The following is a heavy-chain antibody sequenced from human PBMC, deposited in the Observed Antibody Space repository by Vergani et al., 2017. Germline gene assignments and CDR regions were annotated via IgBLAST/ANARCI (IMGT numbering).Heavy chain of an antibody. CDR3: ARDTVTGSRYFDY. J-gene: IGHJ4*02. Sequence: QVQLVESAGGVVQPGGSLRLSCGASGFTFSNYGMHWVRQAPGKGLEWVTFIRYDGSNTYYADSVKGRFTISRDNSKNTLFLQMNSLRPEDTAVYYCARDTVTGSRYFDYWGQGTLVTVSS. V-gene: IGHV3-30*02. CDR1: GFTFSNYG. CDR2: IRYDGSNT. D-gene: IGHD6-19*01.